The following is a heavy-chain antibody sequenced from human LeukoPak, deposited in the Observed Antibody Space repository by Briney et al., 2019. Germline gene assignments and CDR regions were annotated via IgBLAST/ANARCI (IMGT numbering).Heavy chain of an antibody. CDR1: GYTFVGYY. Sequence: GASVKVSCKAFGYTFVGYYMHWVRQGPGQGLEWMGWINPSNGDTKYAPKFQGRVTMTRDTPISTVYMELSSLKSDDTAIYYCTRDIFMTVVSFWGQGTRVTVSS. V-gene: IGHV1-2*02. CDR2: INPSNGDT. D-gene: IGHD2-21*02. J-gene: IGHJ4*02. CDR3: TRDIFMTVVSF.